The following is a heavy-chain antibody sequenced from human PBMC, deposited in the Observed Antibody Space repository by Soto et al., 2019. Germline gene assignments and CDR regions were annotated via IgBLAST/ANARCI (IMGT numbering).Heavy chain of an antibody. D-gene: IGHD5-18*01. V-gene: IGHV4-34*01. Sequence: SETLSLTCAVYGGSFSGYYWSWIRQPPGKGLEWIGEINHSGSTNYNPSLKSRVTISVDTSKNQFSLKLSSVTAADTAVYYCARGPTFWSGYSYGMNWFDPWGQGTLVTVSS. CDR2: INHSGST. CDR1: GGSFSGYY. CDR3: ARGPTFWSGYSYGMNWFDP. J-gene: IGHJ5*02.